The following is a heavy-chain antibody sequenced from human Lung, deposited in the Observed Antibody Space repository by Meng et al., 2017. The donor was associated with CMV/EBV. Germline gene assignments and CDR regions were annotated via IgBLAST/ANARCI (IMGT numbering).Heavy chain of an antibody. CDR2: IYYSGST. Sequence: SETLSLTCTVSGGSISSYYWSWIRQPPGKGLEWIGYIYYSGSTNYNPSLKSRVTISVDTSKNPFSLKLSSVTAADTAVYYCARDGSLVRLYVWGQGPTVTVSS. D-gene: IGHD1-26*01. J-gene: IGHJ6*02. CDR1: GGSISSYY. CDR3: ARDGSLVRLYV. V-gene: IGHV4-59*01.